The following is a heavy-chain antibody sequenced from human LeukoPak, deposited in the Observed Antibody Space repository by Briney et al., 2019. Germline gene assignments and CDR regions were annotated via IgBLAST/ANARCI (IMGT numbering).Heavy chain of an antibody. CDR3: ARDLDITMVRGVTFDAFDI. V-gene: IGHV1-69*05. CDR1: GGTFSSYA. D-gene: IGHD3-10*01. Sequence: GASVKVSCKASGGTFSSYAISWVRQAPGQGLEWMGRIIPIFGTANYAQKFQGRVTITTDESTSTAYMELSSLRSEDTAVYYCARDLDITMVRGVTFDAFDIWGQGTMVTVSS. CDR2: IIPIFGTA. J-gene: IGHJ3*02.